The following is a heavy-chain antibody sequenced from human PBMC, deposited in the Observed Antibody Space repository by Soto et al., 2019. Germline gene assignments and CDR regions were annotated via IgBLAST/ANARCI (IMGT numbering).Heavy chain of an antibody. J-gene: IGHJ4*01. CDR1: SFTLSSFG. Sequence: RRLSCAASSFTLSSFGMHWVRQAPGKGLEWVAVIWYDGSNKYYADSVKGRFTISRDNSKNTLYLQMNSLRGEDTAVYYCARAREPEYSSSIFFDYWGRGTVVTVSS. V-gene: IGHV3-33*01. D-gene: IGHD6-6*01. CDR2: IWYDGSNK. CDR3: ARAREPEYSSSIFFDY.